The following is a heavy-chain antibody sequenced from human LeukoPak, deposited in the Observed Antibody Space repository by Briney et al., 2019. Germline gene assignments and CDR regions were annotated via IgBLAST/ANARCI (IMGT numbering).Heavy chain of an antibody. CDR3: AGGTVTTFDY. D-gene: IGHD4-17*01. CDR2: IRYDGSTK. J-gene: IGHJ4*02. V-gene: IGHV3-30*02. Sequence: GGSLRLSCAASGFTFSSCGMHWVRQAPGKGLEWVAVIRYDGSTKYYADSVKGRFTIARDNSKNTLCLQMNSLRAEDTAVYYCAGGTVTTFDYWGQGTLVTVSS. CDR1: GFTFSSCG.